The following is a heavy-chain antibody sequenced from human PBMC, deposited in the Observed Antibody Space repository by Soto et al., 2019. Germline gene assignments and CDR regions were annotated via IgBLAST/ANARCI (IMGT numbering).Heavy chain of an antibody. V-gene: IGHV3-66*01. CDR2: IYSGGST. CDR1: GFTVSSNY. D-gene: IGHD3-10*01. CDR3: ASTLYGSGSYYNSCPPLC. J-gene: IGHJ4*02. Sequence: GGSLRLSCAASGFTVSSNYMSWVRQAPGKGPEWVSVIYSGGSTYYADSVKGRFTISRDNSKNTLYLQMNSLRAEDTAVYYCASTLYGSGSYYNSCPPLCWGQGTLVTVSS.